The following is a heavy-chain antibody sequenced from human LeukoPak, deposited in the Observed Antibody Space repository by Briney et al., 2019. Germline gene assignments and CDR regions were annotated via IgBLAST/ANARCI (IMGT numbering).Heavy chain of an antibody. V-gene: IGHV1-18*01. Sequence: ASVKVSCKASGNTFSNYGFSWVRQAPGQGLEWMGWINANSGNTDYAQNFQGRVTLTTDTSTNVAYMELRSLTSDDTAVYHCAREVKKGSTSCLRFDPWGQGTLVTVCS. D-gene: IGHD2-2*01. J-gene: IGHJ5*02. CDR1: GNTFSNYG. CDR2: INANSGNT. CDR3: AREVKKGSTSCLRFDP.